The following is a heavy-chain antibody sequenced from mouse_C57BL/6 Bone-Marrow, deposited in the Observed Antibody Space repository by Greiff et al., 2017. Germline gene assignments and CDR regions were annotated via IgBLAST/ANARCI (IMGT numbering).Heavy chain of an antibody. D-gene: IGHD2-4*01. V-gene: IGHV1-18*01. J-gene: IGHJ2*01. Sequence: EVQLQQSGPELVKPGASVKIPCTASGYTFTDYYLDWVKQSHGKSLEWIGDINPNNGGTIYNQKFKGKATLTVDKSSSTAYMELRSLTSEDTAVYYCARGGYDYDGPFDDWGKGTTLTVSS. CDR1: GYTFTDYY. CDR3: ARGGYDYDGPFDD. CDR2: INPNNGGT.